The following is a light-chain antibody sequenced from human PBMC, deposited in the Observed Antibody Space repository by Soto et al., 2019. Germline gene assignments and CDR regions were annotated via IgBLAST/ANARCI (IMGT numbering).Light chain of an antibody. CDR1: QRVSSSY. Sequence: EIVLTQSPGTLSLSPGERATLSCRASQRVSSSYLTWYQQKPGQAPRLLVYGASSRATGIPDRFSGSGSGTDFTVTISRLEREDFAVYYCQQYGSSPTFGQGTKVEIK. CDR2: GAS. J-gene: IGKJ1*01. CDR3: QQYGSSPT. V-gene: IGKV3-20*01.